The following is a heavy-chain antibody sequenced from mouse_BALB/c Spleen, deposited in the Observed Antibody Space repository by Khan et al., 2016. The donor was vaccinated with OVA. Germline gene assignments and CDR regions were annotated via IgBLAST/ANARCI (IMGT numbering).Heavy chain of an antibody. V-gene: IGHV1S81*02. D-gene: IGHD2-1*01. CDR3: ARYYGNYAVAY. CDR2: INPNNGRS. J-gene: IGHJ3*01. Sequence: VELVESGAELVKPGASVKLSCKASGYTFTSYWMHWVKQRPGQGLEWIGEINPNNGRSNYNEKFKSKATLTVAKSSSTAYMQLSSLTSEDSAVYYCARYYGNYAVAYWGQGTLVTVSA. CDR1: GYTFTSYW.